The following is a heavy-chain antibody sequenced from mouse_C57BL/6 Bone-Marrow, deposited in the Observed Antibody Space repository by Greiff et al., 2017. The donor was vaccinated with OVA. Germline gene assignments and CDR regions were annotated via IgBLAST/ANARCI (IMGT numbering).Heavy chain of an antibody. CDR3: VREGGSTMVTEAGFAY. Sequence: EVKLMESGGGLVQPKGSLKLSCAASGFTFNTYAMHWVRQAPGKGLEWVARIRSKSSNYATSYADSVKDRVTISRDDSQSMLYLQMNNLKTEDTAMYYCVREGGSTMVTEAGFAYWGQGTLVTVSA. CDR2: IRSKSSNYAT. CDR1: GFTFNTYA. V-gene: IGHV10-3*01. D-gene: IGHD2-2*01. J-gene: IGHJ3*01.